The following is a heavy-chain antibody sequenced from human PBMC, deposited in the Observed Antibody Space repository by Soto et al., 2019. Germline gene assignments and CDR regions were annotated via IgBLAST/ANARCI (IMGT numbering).Heavy chain of an antibody. Sequence: GASVKVSCKASGYTFTSYAMHWVRQAPGQRLEWMGWINAGNGNTKYSQKFQGRVTITRDTSASTAYMERSSLRSEDTAVYYCARDLPVLSGELSSNWFAPWGQGTLVTVSS. CDR3: ARDLPVLSGELSSNWFAP. J-gene: IGHJ5*02. CDR1: GYTFTSYA. CDR2: INAGNGNT. D-gene: IGHD3-10*01. V-gene: IGHV1-3*01.